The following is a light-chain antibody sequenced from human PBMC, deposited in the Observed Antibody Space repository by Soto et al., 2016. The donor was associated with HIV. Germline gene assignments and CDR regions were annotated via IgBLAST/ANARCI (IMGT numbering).Light chain of an antibody. CDR3: QSADSSGSYVV. CDR2: KDT. CDR1: ALPDQY. Sequence: SYELTQPPSVSVSPGQTARITCPGDALPDQYAYWYQQKPGQAPILVIYKDTERPSGIPEGFSGSSSGTTVTLTISGVQAEDEADYYCQSADSSGSYVVFGGGTKLTVL. V-gene: IGLV3-25*03. J-gene: IGLJ2*01.